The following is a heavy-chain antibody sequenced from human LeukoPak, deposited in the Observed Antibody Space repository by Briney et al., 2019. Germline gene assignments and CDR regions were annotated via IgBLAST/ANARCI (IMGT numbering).Heavy chain of an antibody. D-gene: IGHD5-12*01. CDR2: ISNVGDNT. J-gene: IGHJ4*02. Sequence: GGSLRLSCAASGFTFSTYGMDWVRLAPGKGMEWVTFISNVGDNTFYADSVKGRFTISRDNTKNTVYLQMNSVRPEDTAVYYCARDTVASSGYGYFDFWGQGTLVTASS. CDR3: ARDTVASSGYGYFDF. V-gene: IGHV3-30*04. CDR1: GFTFSTYG.